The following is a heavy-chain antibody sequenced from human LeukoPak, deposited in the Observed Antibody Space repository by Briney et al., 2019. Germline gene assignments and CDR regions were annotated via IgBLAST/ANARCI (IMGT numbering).Heavy chain of an antibody. V-gene: IGHV4-59*08. D-gene: IGHD4-23*01. CDR3: ARLAVAPGYYYYYMDV. CDR2: IYYSGST. J-gene: IGHJ6*03. Sequence: PSETLSLTCTVSGGSISSYYWSWIRQPPGKGLEWIGYIYYSGSTNYNPSLKSRVTISVDTSKNQFSLKLSPVTAADTAVYYCARLAVAPGYYYYYMDVWGKGTTATVSS. CDR1: GGSISSYY.